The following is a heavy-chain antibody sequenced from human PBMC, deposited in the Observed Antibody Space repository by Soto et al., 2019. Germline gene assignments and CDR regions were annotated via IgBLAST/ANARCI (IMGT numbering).Heavy chain of an antibody. D-gene: IGHD3-9*01. CDR1: GFTFSNYA. Sequence: PGGSLGLSCAASGFTFSNYAMSWVRQAPGKGLEWVSSISDSGHNTYYADSVKGRFRISRDNSKHTLSLQMNSLRADDTAVYYCAKGIYDIFSGFDYWGQVTLVTASS. J-gene: IGHJ4*02. V-gene: IGHV3-23*01. CDR3: AKGIYDIFSGFDY. CDR2: ISDSGHNT.